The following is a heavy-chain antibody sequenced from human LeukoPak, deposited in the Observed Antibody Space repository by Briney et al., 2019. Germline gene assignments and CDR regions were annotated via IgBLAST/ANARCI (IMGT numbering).Heavy chain of an antibody. CDR2: INHSGST. J-gene: IGHJ6*03. D-gene: IGHD3-3*01. CDR3: ARGTTIHYDFWSGYYEYYYYMDV. Sequence: PSETLSLTCAVYGGSFSGYYWSWIRQPPGKGLEWIGEINHSGSTNYNPSLKSRVTISVDTSKNQFSLKLSSVTAADTAVYYCARGTTIHYDFWSGYYEYYYYMDVWGNGTTVTVSS. V-gene: IGHV4-34*01. CDR1: GGSFSGYY.